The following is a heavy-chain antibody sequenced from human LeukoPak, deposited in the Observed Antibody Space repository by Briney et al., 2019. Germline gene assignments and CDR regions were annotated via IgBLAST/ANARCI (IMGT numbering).Heavy chain of an antibody. V-gene: IGHV3-13*01. CDR1: GFTFSSHD. Sequence: QTGGSLRLSCVASGFTFSSHDIHWVRQVAGKGLEWLSAISTSDDIHYSDSVKGRFTIYRGDAENSVHLQMSSLTAGDTAVYFCAREPPTPGYWHFDLWGRGTLVTVSS. CDR2: ISTSDDI. J-gene: IGHJ2*01. CDR3: AREPPTPGYWHFDL. D-gene: IGHD2-15*01.